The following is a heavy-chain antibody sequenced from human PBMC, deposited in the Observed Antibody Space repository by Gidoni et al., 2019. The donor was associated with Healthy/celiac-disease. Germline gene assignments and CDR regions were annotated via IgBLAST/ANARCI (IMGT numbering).Heavy chain of an antibody. Sequence: EVQLLESGGGLVQPGGSLRPSCAASGFTFSSYAMSWVRQAPGKGLEWVSAISGSGGSTYYADSVKGRFTISRDNSKNTLYLQMNSLRAEDTAVYYCAKGVNYYYYGMDVWGQGTTVTVSS. CDR2: ISGSGGST. CDR3: AKGVNYYYYGMDV. CDR1: GFTFSSYA. V-gene: IGHV3-23*01. D-gene: IGHD2-21*01. J-gene: IGHJ6*02.